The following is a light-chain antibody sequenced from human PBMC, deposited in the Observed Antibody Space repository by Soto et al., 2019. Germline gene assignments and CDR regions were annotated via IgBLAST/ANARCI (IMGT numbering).Light chain of an antibody. CDR3: SSYAGSNKLV. J-gene: IGLJ2*01. CDR1: STDVGGYNY. V-gene: IGLV2-8*01. Sequence: QSALTQPPSASGSPGQSVTISCTGTSTDVGGYNYVSWYQQHPGKAPNVMIYEVSKRPSGVPDRFSGSKSGSTASLTVSGLQAEDEADYYCSSYAGSNKLVFGGGTKLTVL. CDR2: EVS.